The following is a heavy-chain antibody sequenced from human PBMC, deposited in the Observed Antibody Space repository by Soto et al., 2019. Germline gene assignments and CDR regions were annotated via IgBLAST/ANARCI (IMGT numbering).Heavy chain of an antibody. D-gene: IGHD1-26*01. V-gene: IGHV4-59*08. CDR2: IYYSGST. Sequence: QVQLQESGPGLVKPSETLSLTCTVSGGSISSYYWSWIRQPPGKGLEWIGYIYYSGSTNYNPSLKSRATLSVDTSKNQFSLKLSSVTAADTAVYYCASRWGGVFDIWGQGTMVTVSS. J-gene: IGHJ3*02. CDR1: GGSISSYY. CDR3: ASRWGGVFDI.